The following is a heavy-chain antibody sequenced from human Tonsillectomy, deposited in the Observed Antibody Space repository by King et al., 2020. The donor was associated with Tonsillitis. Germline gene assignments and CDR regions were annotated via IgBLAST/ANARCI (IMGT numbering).Heavy chain of an antibody. CDR2: INHSGVT. V-gene: IGHV4-34*01. CDR1: GGSFNNYY. CDR3: AKRPVWFGEFHDY. Sequence: VQLQQWGAGLLKPSETLSLTCAVSGGSFNNYYWSWIRQPPGKGLEWIGEINHSGVTNYNPSRKSRVSISVDTSKIQFSLKLSSVTAADTAVYYCAKRPVWFGEFHDYWGQGTLVTVSS. J-gene: IGHJ4*02. D-gene: IGHD3-10*01.